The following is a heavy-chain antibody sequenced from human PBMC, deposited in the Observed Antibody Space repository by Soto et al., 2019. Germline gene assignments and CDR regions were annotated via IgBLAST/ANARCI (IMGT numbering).Heavy chain of an antibody. CDR3: ARGDYGQYDAYNWFDP. CDR2: VCPGGRT. CDR1: GGSFNNYC. Sequence: QVRLQQRGAGLVRPSETLSLTCAVYGGSFNNYCWSWIRQPPGRGLEWIGEVCPGGRTNYSPTLKREVRITVEGSKNQVSLSLTSVTVADTAVYYCARGDYGQYDAYNWFDPWGQGNLVIVAS. V-gene: IGHV4-34*02. D-gene: IGHD3-10*01. J-gene: IGHJ5*02.